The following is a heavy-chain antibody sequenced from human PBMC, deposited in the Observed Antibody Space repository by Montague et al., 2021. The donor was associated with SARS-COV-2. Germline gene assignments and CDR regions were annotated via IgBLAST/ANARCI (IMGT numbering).Heavy chain of an antibody. J-gene: IGHJ3*02. V-gene: IGHV4-39*02. Sequence: SETLSLTCTVSGGSISSCYYYWVRQPPPPGLELVWNGSNYGSASSNPSPYLKSRVSIPTSTSKNHLSLKLVSVTAADTSVYSCARRGREPLPVATTIGGFDIWGQGTMVTVSS. CDR1: GGSISSCYYY. CDR2: NYGSASS. D-gene: IGHD5-12*01. CDR3: ARRGREPLPVATTIGGFDI.